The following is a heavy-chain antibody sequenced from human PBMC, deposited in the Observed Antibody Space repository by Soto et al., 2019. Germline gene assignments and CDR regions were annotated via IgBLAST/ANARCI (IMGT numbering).Heavy chain of an antibody. CDR1: GFTFSSYA. CDR2: ISYDGSNK. J-gene: IGHJ4*02. D-gene: IGHD5-12*01. CDR3: ARAGGGYSGYDPGQRHFDY. Sequence: QVQLVESGGGVVQPGRSLRLSCAAFGFTFSSYAMHWVRQAPGKGLEWVAVISYDGSNKYYADSVKGRFTISRDNSKNTLYLQMNSLRAEDTAVYYCARAGGGYSGYDPGQRHFDYWGQGTLVTVSS. V-gene: IGHV3-30-3*01.